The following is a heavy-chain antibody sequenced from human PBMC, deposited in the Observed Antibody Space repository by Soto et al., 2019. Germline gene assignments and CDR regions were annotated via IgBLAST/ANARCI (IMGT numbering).Heavy chain of an antibody. CDR2: IYYSGST. CDR3: AREWRYGSGSYRPRDYSGYGMDV. D-gene: IGHD3-10*01. J-gene: IGHJ6*02. Sequence: KTSETLSLTCTVSGGSISSGGYYWSWIRQHPGKGLEWIGYIYYSGSTYYNPSLKSRVTISVDTSKNQFSLKLSSVTAADTAVYYCAREWRYGSGSYRPRDYSGYGMDVWGQGTTVTVSS. CDR1: GGSISSGGYY. V-gene: IGHV4-31*03.